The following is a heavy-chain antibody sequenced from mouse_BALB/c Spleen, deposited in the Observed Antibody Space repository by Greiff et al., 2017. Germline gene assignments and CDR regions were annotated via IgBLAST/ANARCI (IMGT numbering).Heavy chain of an antibody. CDR2: ISSGGSYT. Sequence: EVKLMESGGGLVQPGGSLKLSCAASGFTFSSYAMSWVRQSPEKRLEWVAEISSGGSYTYYPDTVTGRFTISRDNAKNTLYLEMSSLRSEDTAMYYCARGKVRGAMDYWGQGTSVTVSS. V-gene: IGHV5-9-4*01. CDR1: GFTFSSYA. CDR3: ARGKVRGAMDY. J-gene: IGHJ4*01.